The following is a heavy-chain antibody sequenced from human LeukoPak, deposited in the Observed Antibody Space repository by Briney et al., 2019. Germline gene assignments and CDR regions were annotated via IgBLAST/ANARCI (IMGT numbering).Heavy chain of an antibody. CDR3: ARDGYYDSSGYNYYYYYMDV. Sequence: ASVKVSCKASGYTFTSYGISRVRQAPGQGLEWMGWISAYNGNTNYAQKLQGRVTMTTDTSTSTAYMELRSLRSDDTAVYYCARDGYYDSSGYNYYYYYMDVWGKGTTVTVSS. D-gene: IGHD3-22*01. J-gene: IGHJ6*03. CDR1: GYTFTSYG. V-gene: IGHV1-18*01. CDR2: ISAYNGNT.